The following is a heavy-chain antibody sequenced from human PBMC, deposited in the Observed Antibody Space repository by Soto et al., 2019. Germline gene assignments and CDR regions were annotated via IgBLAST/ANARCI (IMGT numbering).Heavy chain of an antibody. D-gene: IGHD2-2*01. CDR2: ISGSGGST. CDR3: AGPKGGSTSCYDY. CDR1: GFTFSSYA. Sequence: EVQLLESGGGLVQPGGSLRLSCAASGFTFSSYAMSWVRQAPGKGLEWVSAISGSGGSTYYADSVKGRFTISRDNTKNTLYRQMNSLRAEDTAVDYCAGPKGGSTSCYDYWGQGTLVTVSS. V-gene: IGHV3-23*01. J-gene: IGHJ4*02.